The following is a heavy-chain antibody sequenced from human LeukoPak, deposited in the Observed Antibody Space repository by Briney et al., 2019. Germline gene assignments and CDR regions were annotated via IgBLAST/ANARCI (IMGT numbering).Heavy chain of an antibody. V-gene: IGHV3-48*01. Sequence: GGSLRLSCAASGFTFSSYSMNWVRQAPGKGLEWVSYISSSSSTIYYADSVKGRFTISRDNSKNTLHLQMNSLRAEDTAVYYCAKSIGGVVVVGADYWGQGTLVTVSS. CDR3: AKSIGGVVVVGADY. CDR1: GFTFSSYS. D-gene: IGHD2-15*01. J-gene: IGHJ4*02. CDR2: ISSSSSTI.